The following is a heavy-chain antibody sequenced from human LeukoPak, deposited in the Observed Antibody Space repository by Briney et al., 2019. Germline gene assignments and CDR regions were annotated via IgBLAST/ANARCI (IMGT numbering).Heavy chain of an antibody. D-gene: IGHD6-13*01. Sequence: PGGSLRLSCAASGFTFSSYAMSWVRQAPGKGLEWVANIKQDGSEKYYVDSVKGRFTISRDNAKNSLYLQMNSLRAEDTAVYYCARDTPSGAAAVDIGFWGQGTLVTVSS. J-gene: IGHJ4*02. CDR2: IKQDGSEK. CDR1: GFTFSSYA. V-gene: IGHV3-7*01. CDR3: ARDTPSGAAAVDIGF.